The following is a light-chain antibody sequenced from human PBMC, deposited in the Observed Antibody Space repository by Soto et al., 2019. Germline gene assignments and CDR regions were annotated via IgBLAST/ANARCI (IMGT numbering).Light chain of an antibody. CDR1: QSVSSSY. J-gene: IGKJ3*01. CDR3: HQYGSLSFP. V-gene: IGKV3-20*01. CDR2: GAS. Sequence: EIVLTQSPGTLSLSPGERATLSCRASQSVSSSYLAWYQQKPGQAPRLLIYGASSRATGIPDRFSGSGSGTDFTLTISRLEPDAFPVYYCHQYGSLSFPFGPGPKVHIK.